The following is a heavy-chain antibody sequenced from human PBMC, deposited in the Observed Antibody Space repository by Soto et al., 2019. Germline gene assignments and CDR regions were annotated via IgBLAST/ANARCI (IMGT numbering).Heavy chain of an antibody. V-gene: IGHV1-69*12. CDR3: ARVEYDFWRYTLNWFDP. J-gene: IGHJ5*02. D-gene: IGHD3-3*01. CDR1: GGTFSSYA. Sequence: QVQLVQSGAEVKKPGSSVKVSCKASGGTFSSYAISWVRQAPGQGLEWMGGIIPIFGTANYAQKFQGRVTIAADESTSTAYMELSSLRSEDTAVHYCARVEYDFWRYTLNWFDPWGQGTLVTVSS. CDR2: IIPIFGTA.